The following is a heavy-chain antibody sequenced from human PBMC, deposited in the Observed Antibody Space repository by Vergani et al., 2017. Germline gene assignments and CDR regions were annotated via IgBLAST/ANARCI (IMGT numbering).Heavy chain of an antibody. Sequence: EVQLLESGGGLVQPGGSLRLSCAASGFTFSSYAMSWVRQAPGKGLEWVSAISGSGGSTYYADSVKGRFTISRDNSKNTLYLQMNRLRAKDTAVYYCAKGGRGGKLVPDSDWGQGTLVTVSS. CDR2: ISGSGGST. D-gene: IGHD6-6*01. CDR3: AKGGRGGKLVPDSD. J-gene: IGHJ4*02. CDR1: GFTFSSYA. V-gene: IGHV3-23*01.